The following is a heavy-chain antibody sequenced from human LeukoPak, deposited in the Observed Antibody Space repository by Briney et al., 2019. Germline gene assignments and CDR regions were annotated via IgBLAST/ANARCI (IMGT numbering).Heavy chain of an antibody. J-gene: IGHJ4*02. CDR2: INHSGST. CDR1: GGSISGYY. D-gene: IGHD3-22*01. CDR3: ARGRNTMIVVVIYYFDY. Sequence: SETLSLTCTVSGGSISGYYWSWIRQPPGKGLEWIGEINHSGSTNYNPSLKSRVTISVDTSKNQFSLKLSSVTAADTAVYYCARGRNTMIVVVIYYFDYWGQGTLVTVSS. V-gene: IGHV4-34*01.